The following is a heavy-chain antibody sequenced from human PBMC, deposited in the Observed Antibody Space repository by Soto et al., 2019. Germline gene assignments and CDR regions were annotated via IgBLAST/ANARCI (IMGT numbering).Heavy chain of an antibody. CDR1: GFIFENYA. V-gene: IGHV3-30*18. CDR3: AKDGGLQFPDI. CDR2: IFKDGRTN. Sequence: GGSLRLSCSASGFIFENYAIHWLRQAPGKRPEWMALIFKDGRTNTNPNSVRGRVAISRDNSNNTVYLQLNSLRPEDTALYYCAKDGGLQFPDIWGPGALVPLSS. D-gene: IGHD6-25*01. J-gene: IGHJ4*02.